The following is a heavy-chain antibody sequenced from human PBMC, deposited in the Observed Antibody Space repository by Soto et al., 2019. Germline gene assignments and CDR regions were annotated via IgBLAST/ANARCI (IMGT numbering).Heavy chain of an antibody. V-gene: IGHV1-18*01. Sequence: GASVKVSCKTSGYMFTKFAISWVRQAPGQGLEWMGWISTYYGNTNFAQKLRGRVTMATDTSANTVYMELRSLTSDDTAMYYCARDPASRYYYESSGYYDHWGQGTQVTVPQ. CDR3: ARDPASRYYYESSGYYDH. CDR1: GYMFTKFA. CDR2: ISTYYGNT. J-gene: IGHJ5*02. D-gene: IGHD3-22*01.